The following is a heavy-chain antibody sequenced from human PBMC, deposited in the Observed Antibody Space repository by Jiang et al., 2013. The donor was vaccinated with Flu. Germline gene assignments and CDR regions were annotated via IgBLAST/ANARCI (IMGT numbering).Heavy chain of an antibody. Sequence: GWIRQPPGKALDVACTHFFGMIDKRYNPSLKTRLTITKDTSKNQVVLTMTNMDPVDTATYYCSHLQYGGDMDHFDYWGQGTLVTVSS. V-gene: IGHV2-5*02. J-gene: IGHJ4*02. CDR2: FFGMIDK. CDR3: SHLQYGGDMDHFDY. D-gene: IGHD5-24*01.